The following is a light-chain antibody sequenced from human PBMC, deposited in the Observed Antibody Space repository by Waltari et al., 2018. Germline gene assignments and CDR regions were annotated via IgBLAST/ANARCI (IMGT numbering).Light chain of an antibody. J-gene: IGKJ2*01. Sequence: EIVLTQSTATLSLYQGERATISCRASQSVSSSLGWYQQKPGLAPRLLIFDASNRATGIPARFSGSGSGTDFTLTISSLEPEDFAVYYCQQRGSWPRTFGQGTKLENK. V-gene: IGKV3-11*01. CDR2: DAS. CDR1: QSVSSS. CDR3: QQRGSWPRT.